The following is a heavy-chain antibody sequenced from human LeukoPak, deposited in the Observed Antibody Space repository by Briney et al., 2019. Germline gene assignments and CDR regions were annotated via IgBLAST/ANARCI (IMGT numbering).Heavy chain of an antibody. CDR1: KFTFSDYS. Sequence: PGGSLRLSCVASKFTFSDYSMSWVRQAPGKGLEWVANIKQDGSEKYYVDSVKGRFTISRDNAKSSLYLRMNSLRIEGTAVYYCARGGAFYYGLWGQGTQVTVSS. V-gene: IGHV3-7*05. J-gene: IGHJ4*02. D-gene: IGHD3-10*01. CDR2: IKQDGSEK. CDR3: ARGGAFYYGL.